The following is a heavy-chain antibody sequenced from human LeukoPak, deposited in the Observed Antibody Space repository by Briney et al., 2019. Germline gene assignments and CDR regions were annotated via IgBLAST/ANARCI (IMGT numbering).Heavy chain of an antibody. J-gene: IGHJ4*02. Sequence: GGSLRLSCAASGFTFSSYTMNWVRQAPGKGLEWVSSIGSSSKYIYYAESVKGRFTISRDNAKNSLYLQMNSLRAEDTAVYYCARGDYDSSGYYYDYWGQGILVTVSS. CDR1: GFTFSSYT. V-gene: IGHV3-21*01. CDR3: ARGDYDSSGYYYDY. D-gene: IGHD3-22*01. CDR2: IGSSSKYI.